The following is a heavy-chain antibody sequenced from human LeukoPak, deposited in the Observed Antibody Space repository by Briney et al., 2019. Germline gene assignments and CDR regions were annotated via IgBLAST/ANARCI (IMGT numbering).Heavy chain of an antibody. CDR1: GFTFSSYG. Sequence: PGGSLRLSCAASGFTFSSYGTHWVRQAPGKGLEWVAVISYDGSNKYYADSVKGRFTISRDNSKNTLYLQMNSLRAEDTAVYYCAKDRGTYYYYYGMDVWGQGTTVTVSS. V-gene: IGHV3-30*18. J-gene: IGHJ6*02. D-gene: IGHD1-26*01. CDR3: AKDRGTYYYYYGMDV. CDR2: ISYDGSNK.